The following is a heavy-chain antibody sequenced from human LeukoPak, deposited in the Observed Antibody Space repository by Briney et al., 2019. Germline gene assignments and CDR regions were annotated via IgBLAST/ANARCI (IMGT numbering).Heavy chain of an antibody. CDR3: ARQHSYGRGDFDP. V-gene: IGHV4-31*03. J-gene: IGHJ5*02. CDR2: IYYSGST. CDR1: GGSISSGGYY. Sequence: SETLSLTCTVSGGSISSGGYYWSWIRQHPGKGLEWIGYIYYSGSTYYNPSLKSRVTISVDTSKNRFSLKLSSVTAADTAVYYCARQHSYGRGDFDPWGQGTLVTVSS. D-gene: IGHD5-18*01.